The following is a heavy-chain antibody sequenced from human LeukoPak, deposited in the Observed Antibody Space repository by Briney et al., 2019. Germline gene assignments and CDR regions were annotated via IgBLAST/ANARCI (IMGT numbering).Heavy chain of an antibody. D-gene: IGHD3-10*01. Sequence: GASVKVSCKASGYTFTSYGISWVRQAPGQGLEWMGWISAYNGNTNYAQKLQGRVTMTTDTSTSTAYMELRSLRSDDTAVYYCARDKKTAGYYGSGEDYWGQGTLVTVSS. J-gene: IGHJ4*02. V-gene: IGHV1-18*01. CDR1: GYTFTSYG. CDR3: ARDKKTAGYYGSGEDY. CDR2: ISAYNGNT.